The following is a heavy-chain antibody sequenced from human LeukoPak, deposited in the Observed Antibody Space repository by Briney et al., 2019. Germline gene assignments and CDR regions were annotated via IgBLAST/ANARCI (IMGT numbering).Heavy chain of an antibody. V-gene: IGHV3-21*01. CDR3: ARDSSGYSSSWYRDYFDY. J-gene: IGHJ4*02. CDR1: GFTFSSYS. CDR2: ISSSSSYI. Sequence: GGSLRLXCAASGFTFSSYSMNWVRQAPGKGLESVSSISSSSSYIYYADSVKGRFTISRDNAKNSLYLQMNSLRAEDTAVYYCARDSSGYSSSWYRDYFDYWGQGTLVTVSS. D-gene: IGHD6-13*01.